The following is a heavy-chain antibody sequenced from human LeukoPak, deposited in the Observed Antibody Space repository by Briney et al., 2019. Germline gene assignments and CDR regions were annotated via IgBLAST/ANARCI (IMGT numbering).Heavy chain of an antibody. CDR2: ISSSGSTI. V-gene: IGHV3-48*03. CDR1: GFTFSSYE. Sequence: GGSLRLSCAASGFTFSSYEMNWVRQAPGKGLEWVSYISSSGSTIYYADSVKGRFTISRDNAKNSLYLQMSSLRAEDTAVYYCAKHGIAVAGTRVYFDYWGQGTLVTVSS. D-gene: IGHD6-19*01. CDR3: AKHGIAVAGTRVYFDY. J-gene: IGHJ4*02.